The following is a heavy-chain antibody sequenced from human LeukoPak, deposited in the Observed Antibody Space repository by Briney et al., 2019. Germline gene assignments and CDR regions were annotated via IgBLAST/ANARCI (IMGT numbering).Heavy chain of an antibody. CDR1: GHSFTTYW. J-gene: IGHJ6*04. D-gene: IGHD2-15*01. CDR3: ARQQVAYYYYYGMDV. V-gene: IGHV5-51*01. Sequence: ESLKISCKGSGHSFTTYWIAWVRQMPGKGLEWMGIIYPGDSDTRYSPSFQGQVTISADKSISTAFLQWSSLKASDTAMYYCARQQVAYYYYYGMDVWGKGTAVTVSS. CDR2: IYPGDSDT.